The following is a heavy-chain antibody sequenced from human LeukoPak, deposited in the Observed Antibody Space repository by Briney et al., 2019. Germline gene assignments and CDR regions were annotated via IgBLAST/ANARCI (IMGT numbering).Heavy chain of an antibody. J-gene: IGHJ4*02. Sequence: GGSLRLSCTVSGFTVSSNSWSWVRQAPGKGLEWVSFIYSGGNTHYSDSVKGRFTLSRDNSKNTLYLQMNSLRAEDTAVYYCAKGLSGSYFDYWGQGTLVTVSS. CDR1: GFTVSSNS. CDR2: IYSGGNT. CDR3: AKGLSGSYFDY. D-gene: IGHD1-26*01. V-gene: IGHV3-53*01.